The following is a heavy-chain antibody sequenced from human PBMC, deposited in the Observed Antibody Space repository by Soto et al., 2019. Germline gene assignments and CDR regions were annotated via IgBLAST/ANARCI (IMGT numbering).Heavy chain of an antibody. CDR1: GFTFSNYA. CDR3: GRCTSTSCHLGSDY. V-gene: IGHV3-30-3*01. J-gene: IGHJ4*02. Sequence: QVQLVESGGGVVQPGRSLRLSCAASGFTFSNYAMNWVRQAPGKGLEWVALISYDGSNKYYADSVKGRFTISRDSSKNPLYLQMNSLRAADTAVYYCGRCTSTSCHLGSDYWGQGTLVTVSS. D-gene: IGHD2-2*01. CDR2: ISYDGSNK.